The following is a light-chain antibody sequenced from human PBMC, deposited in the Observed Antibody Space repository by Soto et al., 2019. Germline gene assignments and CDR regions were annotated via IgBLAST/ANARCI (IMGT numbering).Light chain of an antibody. V-gene: IGKV1-39*01. Sequence: DIQMTQSPSSLSASVGDRVTITCRASRSVSNYLNWYQQKPGKAPKLLIYAASSLQSGVPSRSSGSGSGTDFTLTIRSLQPEDFATYYCQQSHSIPLTFGQGTKV. CDR3: QQSHSIPLT. CDR1: RSVSNY. J-gene: IGKJ1*01. CDR2: AAS.